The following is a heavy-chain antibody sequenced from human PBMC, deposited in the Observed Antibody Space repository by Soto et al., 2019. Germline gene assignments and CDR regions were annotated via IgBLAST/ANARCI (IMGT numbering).Heavy chain of an antibody. CDR1: GFTFSDYY. D-gene: IGHD2-2*01. Sequence: PGGSLRLSCAASGFTFSDYYMTWIRQAPGKGLEWVSYISSSGSTIYYADSVKGRFTISRDNAKNSLYLQMNSLRADDTAVYYCARGGYCSSTSCYPQYSQHWGQGTLVTSP. J-gene: IGHJ1*01. CDR3: ARGGYCSSTSCYPQYSQH. V-gene: IGHV3-11*01. CDR2: ISSSGSTI.